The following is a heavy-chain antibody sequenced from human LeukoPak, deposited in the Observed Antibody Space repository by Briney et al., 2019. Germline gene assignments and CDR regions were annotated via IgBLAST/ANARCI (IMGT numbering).Heavy chain of an antibody. D-gene: IGHD6-13*01. Sequence: GGTLRLSSAASGFTFSNYGMNWVRQAPGKGLEWVSAISGSGHNTYYADSVKGRFTISRDNSRNTLYLQMNSLRAEDTAVYYCAKDSRSLAAAGEVDYWGQGTLVTVSS. CDR3: AKDSRSLAAAGEVDY. CDR2: ISGSGHNT. CDR1: GFTFSNYG. V-gene: IGHV3-23*01. J-gene: IGHJ4*02.